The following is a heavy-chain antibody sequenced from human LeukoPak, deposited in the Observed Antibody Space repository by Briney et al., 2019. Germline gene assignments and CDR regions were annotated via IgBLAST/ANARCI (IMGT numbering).Heavy chain of an antibody. Sequence: GASVKVSCKASGYTFTGYYMHWVRQAPGQGLEWMGWINPNSGDTNYAQKFQGRVTLTRDTSISTAYMELSSLAYDDTAVYYCAREGNRLHDQWGQGTLVTVSS. CDR3: AREGNRLHDQ. CDR2: INPNSGDT. CDR1: GYTFTGYY. V-gene: IGHV1-2*02. J-gene: IGHJ4*02. D-gene: IGHD2/OR15-2a*01.